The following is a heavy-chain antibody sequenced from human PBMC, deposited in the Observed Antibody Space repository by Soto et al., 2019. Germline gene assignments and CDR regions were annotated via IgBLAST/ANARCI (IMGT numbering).Heavy chain of an antibody. CDR3: ARRGVTSIAARRNHYYYYGMDV. CDR2: IYYSGST. J-gene: IGHJ6*02. D-gene: IGHD6-6*01. Sequence: PSETLSLTCTVSGGSISSISYYWGWIRKPPGKGLEWIGSIYYSGSTYYNPSLKSRVTISVDTSKNQFSLKLSSVTAADTAVYYCARRGVTSIAARRNHYYYYGMDVWGQGTTVTVSS. V-gene: IGHV4-39*01. CDR1: GGSISSISYY.